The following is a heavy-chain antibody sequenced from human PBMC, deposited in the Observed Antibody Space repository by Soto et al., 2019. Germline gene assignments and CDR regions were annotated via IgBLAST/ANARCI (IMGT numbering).Heavy chain of an antibody. V-gene: IGHV3-23*01. Sequence: EVQLLESGGGLVRPGGSLRLSCAASGFTFSRSDMSWVRQAPGKGLEWVSSITTGGDATPYADSVKGRFTISRDNSKNTVYLQMNSLPAGDPAVFYCAEGGGGDHGYWGQGTLVAVSS. CDR3: AEGGGGDHGY. J-gene: IGHJ4*02. D-gene: IGHD2-21*02. CDR2: ITTGGDAT. CDR1: GFTFSRSD.